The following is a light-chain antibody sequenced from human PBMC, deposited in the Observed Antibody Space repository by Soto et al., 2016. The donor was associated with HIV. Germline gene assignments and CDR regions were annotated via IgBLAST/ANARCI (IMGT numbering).Light chain of an antibody. CDR1: ASINTW. V-gene: IGKV1-5*03. Sequence: DIQMTQSPSTVSASVGDRVTITCRASASINTWLAWYQQKPGKAPKLLIYKASTLENGVPSRFSGSGSGTEFTLTIDSLQPDDFATYFCQQYSFYSPTFGLRDQGGNQT. CDR3: QQYSFYSPT. CDR2: KAS. J-gene: IGKJ1*01.